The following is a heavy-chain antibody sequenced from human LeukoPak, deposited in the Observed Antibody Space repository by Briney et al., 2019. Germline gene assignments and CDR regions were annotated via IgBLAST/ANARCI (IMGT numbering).Heavy chain of an antibody. Sequence: SETLSLTCTVSGGSISGYYWSWIRQPPGKGLEWIGYIYYSGRTNYNPSLKSRVTISVDTSKNQFSLKLSSVTAADTAVYYCARQSSHVGATGGLVWFDPWGQGTLVTVSS. CDR3: ARQSSHVGATGGLVWFDP. CDR1: GGSISGYY. CDR2: IYYSGRT. J-gene: IGHJ5*02. V-gene: IGHV4-59*08. D-gene: IGHD1-26*01.